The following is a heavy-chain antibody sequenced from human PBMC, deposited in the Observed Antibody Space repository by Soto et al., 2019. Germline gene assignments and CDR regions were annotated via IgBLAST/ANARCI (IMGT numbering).Heavy chain of an antibody. CDR3: GRDPAP. V-gene: IGHV4-31*03. CDR2: IFYSGTT. J-gene: IGHJ5*02. CDR1: GGSIIGVGYY. Sequence: PSETLSLTGTVSGGSIIGVGYYWSWIRQHPGKGLEWIGYIFYSGTTYYNPSLKSRVTISVDTSKNQFSLKLSSVTVADTAVYYCGRDPAPWGQGALVTVSS.